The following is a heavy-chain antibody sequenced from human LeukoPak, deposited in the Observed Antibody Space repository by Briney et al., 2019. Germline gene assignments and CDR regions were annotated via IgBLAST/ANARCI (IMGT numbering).Heavy chain of an antibody. D-gene: IGHD4-17*01. J-gene: IGHJ4*02. V-gene: IGHV3-7*01. CDR2: IKQDGSEK. Sequence: GGSLRLSCAASGFTFSSYWMSWVRQAPGKGLEWVANIKQDGSEKYYVDSVKGRFTISRDNAKTSLYLQMNSLRAEDTAVSYCTRDWGDMTTVTTNPWGQGTLVTVSS. CDR3: TRDWGDMTTVTTNP. CDR1: GFTFSSYW.